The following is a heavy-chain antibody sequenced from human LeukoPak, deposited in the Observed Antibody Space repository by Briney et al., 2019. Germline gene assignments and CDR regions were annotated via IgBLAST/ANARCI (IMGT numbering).Heavy chain of an antibody. CDR1: GFTFSSPA. J-gene: IGHJ4*02. Sequence: PGGSLRLSCAASGFTFSSPAMHWVRQAPGKGLEWVAVISSNDGSNKYYADSVKGRFTISRDNSKNTLYLQMNSLRAEDTAVYYCAKDMGTPIAAAGFDYWGQGTLVTVSS. CDR3: AKDMGTPIAAAGFDY. V-gene: IGHV3-30-3*01. D-gene: IGHD6-13*01. CDR2: ISSNDGSNK.